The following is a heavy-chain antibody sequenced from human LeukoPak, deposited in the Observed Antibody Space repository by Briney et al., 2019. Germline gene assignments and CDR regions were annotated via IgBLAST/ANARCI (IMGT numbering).Heavy chain of an antibody. J-gene: IGHJ4*02. V-gene: IGHV4-39*01. Sequence: KPSETLSLTCTVSGGSISSSVYYWAWIRQPPGKGLEWIGSMIYSGGAYYNPSLKSRVTISVDTSRNQFSLKLTSVTVADTAVYYCASCVGAAGLCYLDYWGRGTLVTVSS. CDR1: GGSISSSVYY. CDR2: MIYSGGA. CDR3: ASCVGAAGLCYLDY. D-gene: IGHD6-13*01.